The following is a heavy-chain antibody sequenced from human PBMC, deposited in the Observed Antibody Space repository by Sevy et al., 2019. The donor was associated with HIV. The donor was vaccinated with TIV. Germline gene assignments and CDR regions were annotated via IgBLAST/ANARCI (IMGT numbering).Heavy chain of an antibody. Sequence: GGSLRLSCAASGFTFSSSAMTWVRQAPGKGLEWVSAITSNGGSTFYADSVKGRFTISRDISQNTLFLQMNSLRAEDTAMYYCTRVVWRTYRFDEYWGQGTLVTVSS. J-gene: IGHJ4*02. D-gene: IGHD3-16*02. CDR2: ITSNGGST. CDR1: GFTFSSSA. CDR3: TRVVWRTYRFDEY. V-gene: IGHV3-23*01.